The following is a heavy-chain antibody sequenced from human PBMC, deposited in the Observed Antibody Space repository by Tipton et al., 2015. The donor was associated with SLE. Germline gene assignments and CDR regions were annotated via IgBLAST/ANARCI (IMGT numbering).Heavy chain of an antibody. Sequence: PGLVKPSETLSLTCTVSGASLRSDTYLWGWVRQPPGKGLEWIGDIYYTGSTYYSPSLKSRVTVSVDTSNNQFSLKLSSVTAADTAVYYCARDLGDPPRWGMDVWGQGTTVIVSS. D-gene: IGHD3-16*02. CDR2: IYYTGST. CDR3: ARDLGDPPRWGMDV. J-gene: IGHJ6*02. V-gene: IGHV4-39*07. CDR1: GASLRSDTYL.